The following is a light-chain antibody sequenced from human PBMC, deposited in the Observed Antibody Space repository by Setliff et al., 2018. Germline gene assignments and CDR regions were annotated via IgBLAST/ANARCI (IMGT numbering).Light chain of an antibody. CDR2: EVT. Sequence: QSALAQPPSASGSPGQSLTISCTGTSSDVGAYNYVSWYQQHPGKAPKLMIYEVTKRPSGVPDRFSGSKSGNTASLTVSGLQADDEADYYCCSYAGSSTYVFGTGTKVTVL. J-gene: IGLJ1*01. CDR3: CSYAGSSTYV. V-gene: IGLV2-8*01. CDR1: SSDVGAYNY.